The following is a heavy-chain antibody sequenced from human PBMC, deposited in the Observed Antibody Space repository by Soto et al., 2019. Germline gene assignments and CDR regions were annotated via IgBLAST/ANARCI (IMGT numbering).Heavy chain of an antibody. CDR1: GFTFSSYA. J-gene: IGHJ3*02. V-gene: IGHV3-23*01. CDR2: ISGSGGST. D-gene: IGHD3-3*01. CDR3: ARVLRFLEWFHGAFDI. Sequence: PGGSLRLSCAASGFTFSSYAMSWVRQAPGKGLEWVSAISGSGGSTYYADSVKGRFTISRDNSKNTLYLQMNSLRAEDTAVFYCARVLRFLEWFHGAFDIWGKGTMVTVSS.